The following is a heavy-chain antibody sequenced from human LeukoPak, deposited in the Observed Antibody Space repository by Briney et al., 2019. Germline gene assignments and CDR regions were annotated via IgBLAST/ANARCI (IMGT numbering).Heavy chain of an antibody. Sequence: SETLSLTCTVSGGSISGYFWSWIRRPPGMGLEWIGYISYSGSANYNPSLKSRVTISVDTSRSQFSLKMTSVTAADTAVYFCARRNYGDYDHYFDYWGQGTLVTVSS. CDR1: GGSISGYF. CDR3: ARRNYGDYDHYFDY. V-gene: IGHV4-59*08. CDR2: ISYSGSA. D-gene: IGHD4-17*01. J-gene: IGHJ4*02.